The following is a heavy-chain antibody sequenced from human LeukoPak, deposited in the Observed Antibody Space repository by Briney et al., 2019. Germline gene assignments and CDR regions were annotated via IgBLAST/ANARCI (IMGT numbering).Heavy chain of an antibody. J-gene: IGHJ6*02. CDR1: GFTFSSYA. V-gene: IGHV3-23*01. CDR2: ISGSGGST. Sequence: GGSLRLSCAASGFTFSSYAMSWVRQAPGKGLEWVSAISGSGGSTYYADSVKGRFTISRDNSKNTLYPQMNSLRAEDTAVYYCATEGSSYDSSGNYYYYGMDVWGQGTTVTVSS. CDR3: ATEGSSYDSSGNYYYYGMDV. D-gene: IGHD3-22*01.